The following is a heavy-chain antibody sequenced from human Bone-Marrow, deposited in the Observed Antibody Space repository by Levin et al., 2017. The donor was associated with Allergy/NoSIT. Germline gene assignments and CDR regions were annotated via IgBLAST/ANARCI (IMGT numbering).Heavy chain of an antibody. CDR3: AKNYGDRVNWFDS. CDR1: GFPFGSHA. CDR2: VYGSGIST. V-gene: IGHV3-23*05. Sequence: QSGGSLRLSCAASGFPFGSHAMSWVRQAPGKGLEWVSGVYGSGISTFYADSVKGRFTISRDNSKNTVYLQMNSLRAEDMAVYYCAKNYGDRVNWFDSRGQGTLVTVSS. D-gene: IGHD4-17*01. J-gene: IGHJ5*01.